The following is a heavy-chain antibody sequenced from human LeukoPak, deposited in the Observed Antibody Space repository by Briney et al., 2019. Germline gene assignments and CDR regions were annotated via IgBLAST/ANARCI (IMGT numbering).Heavy chain of an antibody. CDR2: IIPIFGTA. CDR1: GGTFSSYA. V-gene: IGHV1-69*05. J-gene: IGHJ4*02. Sequence: SVKVSCKASGGTFSSYAISWVRQAPGQGLEWMGGIIPIFGTANYAQKFQGRVTITTDESTSTAYMELSGLRSEDTAVYYCARDDSVGAIRTFDYWGQGTLVTVSS. CDR3: ARDDSVGAIRTFDY. D-gene: IGHD1-26*01.